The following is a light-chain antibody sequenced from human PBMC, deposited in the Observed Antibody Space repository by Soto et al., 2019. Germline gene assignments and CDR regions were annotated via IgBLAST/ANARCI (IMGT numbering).Light chain of an antibody. Sequence: QSALTQPASVSGSPGQSITISCTGTSSDVGNYIFVSWYRPHPGKATKLMIYDINNRPSGVSNRFSGSKSGNKASLSISGLQAEDEADYYCVSYTTSASYVFGTGTKVTVL. CDR3: VSYTTSASYV. CDR2: DIN. CDR1: SSDVGNYIF. J-gene: IGLJ1*01. V-gene: IGLV2-14*01.